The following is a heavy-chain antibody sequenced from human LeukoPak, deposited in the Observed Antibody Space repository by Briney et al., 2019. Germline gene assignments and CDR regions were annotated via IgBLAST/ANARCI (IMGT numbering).Heavy chain of an antibody. CDR3: ARYYDILTGYKGSYGWFDP. CDR1: GYTFTRYY. D-gene: IGHD3-9*01. Sequence: ASVKVSCKASGYTFTRYYMHWVPQAPGQGLEWMGWINPNRGGKNYAQKFRCRDSMTRATSISTAYMELSRLRSDDTAVYYCARYYDILTGYKGSYGWFDPWGQGTLVTVSS. V-gene: IGHV1-2*02. J-gene: IGHJ5*02. CDR2: INPNRGGK.